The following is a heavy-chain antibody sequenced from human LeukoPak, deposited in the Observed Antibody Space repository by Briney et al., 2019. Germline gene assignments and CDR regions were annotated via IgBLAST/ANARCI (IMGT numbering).Heavy chain of an antibody. CDR2: ISYDGSNK. CDR1: GFTFSSYG. V-gene: IGHV3-30*18. J-gene: IGHJ4*02. CDR3: AKDIYAGSSEEDVTLDY. Sequence: PGRSLRLSCAASGFTFSSYGMHWVRQAPGKGLEWVAVISYDGSNKYYADSVKGRFTISRDNSKNTLYLQMNSLRAEDTAVYYCAKDIYAGSSEEDVTLDYWGQGTLVTASS. D-gene: IGHD6-19*01.